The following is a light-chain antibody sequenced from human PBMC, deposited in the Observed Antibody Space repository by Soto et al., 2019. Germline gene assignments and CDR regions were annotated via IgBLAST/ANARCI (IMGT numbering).Light chain of an antibody. J-gene: IGLJ3*02. Sequence: QSALTQPRSMSGSPGQSVTISCTGTSSDIGGYNYVSWYQQHPGKAPKLMIYEVSNRPSGVYNRFSGSKSGNTASLTISGLQAEDEAYYYCSSFTSSSTGVFGGGTQLTVL. V-gene: IGLV2-14*01. CDR2: EVS. CDR3: SSFTSSSTGV. CDR1: SSDIGGYNY.